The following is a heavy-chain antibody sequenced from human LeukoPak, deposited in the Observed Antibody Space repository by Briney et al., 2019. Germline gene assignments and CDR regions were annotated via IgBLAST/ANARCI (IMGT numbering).Heavy chain of an antibody. CDR2: INHSGST. CDR1: GGSFSGYH. D-gene: IGHD3-10*01. Sequence: TETLSLTCAVYGGSFSGYHWSWIRQPPGKGLEWIGEINHSGSTNYNPSLKSRVTISVDTSKNQFSLKLSSVTAADTAVYYCARGQNRRGYDYWGQGTLVTVSS. V-gene: IGHV4-34*01. J-gene: IGHJ4*02. CDR3: ARGQNRRGYDY.